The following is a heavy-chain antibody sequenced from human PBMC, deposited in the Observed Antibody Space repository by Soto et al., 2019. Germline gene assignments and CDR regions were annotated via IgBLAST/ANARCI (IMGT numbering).Heavy chain of an antibody. CDR3: ARAVAGGVYYYYGMDV. CDR1: GGTFSSYA. CDR2: IIPIFGTA. Sequence: QVQLVQSGAEVKKPGSSVKVSCKASGGTFSSYAINWVRQAPGQGLEWMGWIIPIFGTADYAQKFHGIVTITADESTSTAYMELSSLRSEDTAVYYCARAVAGGVYYYYGMDVWGQGTTVTVSS. J-gene: IGHJ6*02. V-gene: IGHV1-69*12. D-gene: IGHD6-19*01.